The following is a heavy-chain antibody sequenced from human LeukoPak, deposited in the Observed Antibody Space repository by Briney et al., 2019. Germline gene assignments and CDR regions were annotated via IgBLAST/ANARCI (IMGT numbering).Heavy chain of an antibody. D-gene: IGHD5-24*01. CDR3: ARGRRDGYNFYYYYYMDV. CDR2: IYYSGST. Sequence: SETLSLTCTVSGGSISSYYWSWIRQPPGKGLEWIGYIYYSGSTNYNPSLKSRVTISVDTSKNQFSLKLSSVTAADTAVYYCARGRRDGYNFYYYYYMDVWGQGTLVTVSS. V-gene: IGHV4-59*01. CDR1: GGSISSYY. J-gene: IGHJ6*03.